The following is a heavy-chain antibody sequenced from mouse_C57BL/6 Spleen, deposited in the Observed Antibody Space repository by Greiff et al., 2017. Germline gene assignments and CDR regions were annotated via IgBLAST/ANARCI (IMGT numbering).Heavy chain of an antibody. CDR3: ASRWKGDYFDY. CDR1: GFTFSSYG. CDR2: ISSGGSYT. V-gene: IGHV5-6*02. Sequence: EVKLMESGGDLVKPGGSLKLSCAASGFTFSSYGMSWVRQTPDKRLEWVATISSGGSYTYYPDSVKGRFTISRDNARNTLYLQMSSLKTEDTAMDYCASRWKGDYFDYWGQGTTLTVSS. J-gene: IGHJ2*01.